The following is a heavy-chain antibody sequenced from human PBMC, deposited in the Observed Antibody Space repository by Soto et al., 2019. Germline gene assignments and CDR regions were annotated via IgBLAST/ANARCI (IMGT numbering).Heavy chain of an antibody. Sequence: GGSLRLSCAASGFTFSSYSMNWVRQAPGKGLEWVSYISSSSSTIYYADSVKGRFTISRDNAKNSLYLQMNSLRAEDTAVYYCAWGSTPRKLGWYCDLWGRGTLVTVSS. CDR1: GFTFSSYS. CDR2: ISSSSSTI. CDR3: AWGSTPRKLGWYCDL. V-gene: IGHV3-48*04. D-gene: IGHD7-27*01. J-gene: IGHJ2*01.